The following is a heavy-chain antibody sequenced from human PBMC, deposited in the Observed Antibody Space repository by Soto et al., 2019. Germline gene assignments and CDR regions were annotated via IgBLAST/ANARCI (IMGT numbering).Heavy chain of an antibody. D-gene: IGHD6-6*01. Sequence: QVQLVQSGAEVKKPGSSVKVSCNASGGTFSSYAISWVRQAPGQGLEWMGGIIPIFGTANYAQKFQGRVTITADKSTSTAYMELSSLRSEDTAVYYCARDLKGGSSSGFGFDPWGQGTLVTVSS. CDR1: GGTFSSYA. V-gene: IGHV1-69*06. CDR2: IIPIFGTA. CDR3: ARDLKGGSSSGFGFDP. J-gene: IGHJ5*02.